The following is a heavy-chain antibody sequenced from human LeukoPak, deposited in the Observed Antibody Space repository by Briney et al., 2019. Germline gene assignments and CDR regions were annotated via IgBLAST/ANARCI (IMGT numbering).Heavy chain of an antibody. V-gene: IGHV4-38-2*02. D-gene: IGHD3-3*01. CDR3: ARGAEYYAIWRGYAGYSDY. CDR1: GYSISNGYY. Sequence: PSETLSLTCTVSGYSISNGYYWGWIRQPPGTGLEWVGSIYHRGSTYYNPSLRSRVTISLDRSRKKFSLKLTSVTAADTVVYFCARGAEYYAIWRGYAGYSDYWGQGISVTVSS. J-gene: IGHJ4*02. CDR2: IYHRGST.